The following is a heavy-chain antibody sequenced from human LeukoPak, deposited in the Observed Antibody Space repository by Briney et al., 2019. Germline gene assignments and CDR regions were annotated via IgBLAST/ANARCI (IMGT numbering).Heavy chain of an antibody. J-gene: IGHJ4*02. V-gene: IGHV1-69*13. CDR2: IIPIFGTA. D-gene: IGHD6-13*01. CDR3: ARGEVIAAAGLDY. CDR1: GGTFSSYA. Sequence: SVKVSCKASGGTFSSYAISWVRQAPGQGLEWMGGIIPIFGTANYAQKFQGRATITADESTSTAYMELSSLRSEDTAVYYCARGEVIAAAGLDYWGQGTLVTVSS.